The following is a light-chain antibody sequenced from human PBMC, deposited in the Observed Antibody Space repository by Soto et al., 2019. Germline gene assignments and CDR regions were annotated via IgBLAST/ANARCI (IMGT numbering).Light chain of an antibody. Sequence: QSALTQPASVSGSPGQSITISCTGTSSDVGGYNYVSWYQQHPGKAPKLMIYDVSNRPSGVSNRFSGSKSGNTASLTISGLQAEDEADYYCSSYTSWDVVFGGGTQLTVL. V-gene: IGLV2-14*01. CDR3: SSYTSWDVV. CDR2: DVS. CDR1: SSDVGGYNY. J-gene: IGLJ2*01.